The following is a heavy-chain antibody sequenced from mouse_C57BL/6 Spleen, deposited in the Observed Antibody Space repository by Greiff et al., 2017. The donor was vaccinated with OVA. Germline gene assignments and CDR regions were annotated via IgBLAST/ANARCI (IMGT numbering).Heavy chain of an antibody. J-gene: IGHJ4*01. V-gene: IGHV1-50*01. CDR1: GYTFTSYW. CDR2: IDPSDSYT. Sequence: QAQLQQPGAELVKPGASVKLSCKASGYTFTSYWMQWVKQRPGQGLEWIGEIDPSDSYTNYNQKFKGKATLTVDTSSSTAYMQLSSLTSEDSAVYYCARLLYYAMDYWGQGTSVTVSS. CDR3: ARLLYYAMDY. D-gene: IGHD2-1*01.